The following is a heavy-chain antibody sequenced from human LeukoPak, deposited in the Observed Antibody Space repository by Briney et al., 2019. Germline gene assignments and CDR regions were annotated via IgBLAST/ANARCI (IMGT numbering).Heavy chain of an antibody. V-gene: IGHV3-30*04. Sequence: GGSLRLSCAVSGFTFSSYAMHWVRQAPGKGLEWVAVISYDGSNKYYADSVKGRFTISRDNSKNTLYLQMNSLRAEDTAVYYCAREGLDRKQLWLHYFDYWGQGTLVTVSS. J-gene: IGHJ4*02. CDR3: AREGLDRKQLWLHYFDY. CDR2: ISYDGSNK. CDR1: GFTFSSYA. D-gene: IGHD5-18*01.